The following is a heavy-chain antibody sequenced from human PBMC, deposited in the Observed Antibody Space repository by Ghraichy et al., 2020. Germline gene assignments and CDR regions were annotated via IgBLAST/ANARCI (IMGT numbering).Heavy chain of an antibody. CDR3: AKGGLIMITFGGVNHFDY. D-gene: IGHD3-16*01. CDR1: GFTFSSYA. J-gene: IGHJ4*02. Sequence: GESLNISCAASGFTFSSYAMSWVRQAPGKGLEWVSAISGSGGSTYYADSVKGRFTISRDNSKNTLYLQMNSLRAEDTAVYYCAKGGLIMITFGGVNHFDYWGQGTLVTVSS. V-gene: IGHV3-23*01. CDR2: ISGSGGST.